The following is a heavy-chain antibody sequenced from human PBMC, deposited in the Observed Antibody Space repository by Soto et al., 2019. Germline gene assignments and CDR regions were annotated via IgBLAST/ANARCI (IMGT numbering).Heavy chain of an antibody. D-gene: IGHD3-10*01. V-gene: IGHV5-51*01. J-gene: IGHJ3*02. Sequence: GESLKISCKGSGYSFTSYWIGWVRQMPGKGLEWMGIIYPGDSDTRYSPSFQGQVTISADKSISTAYLQWSSLKASDTAMYYCARLQKITMVRGAKNDAFDIWGQGTMVTVSS. CDR1: GYSFTSYW. CDR2: IYPGDSDT. CDR3: ARLQKITMVRGAKNDAFDI.